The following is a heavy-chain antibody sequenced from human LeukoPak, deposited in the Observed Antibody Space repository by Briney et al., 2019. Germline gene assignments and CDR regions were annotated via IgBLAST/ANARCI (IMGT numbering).Heavy chain of an antibody. D-gene: IGHD4-17*01. CDR1: GFTFSTYA. CDR2: IINSGGST. Sequence: GGSLRLSRAASGFTFSTYAMNWVRQAPGKGLEWVSTIINSGGSTYYADSVKGRFTISRDNSKNTLYLQMNSLRAEDTAVYYCAKDIYGDYGGLDYWGQGTLVTVSS. CDR3: AKDIYGDYGGLDY. J-gene: IGHJ4*02. V-gene: IGHV3-23*01.